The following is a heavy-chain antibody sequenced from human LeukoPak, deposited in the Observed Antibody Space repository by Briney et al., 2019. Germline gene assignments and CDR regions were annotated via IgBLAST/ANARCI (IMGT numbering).Heavy chain of an antibody. J-gene: IGHJ6*03. CDR1: GYTLTELS. V-gene: IGHV1-24*01. CDR2: FDPEDGET. Sequence: ASVKVSCKVSGYTLTELSMHWVRQAPGKGLEWTGGFDPEDGETIYAQKFQGRVTMTEDTSTDTAYMELSSLRSEDTAMYYCATSSSYLRYYYYYMDVWGKGTTVTVSS. CDR3: ATSSSYLRYYYYYMDV. D-gene: IGHD3-22*01.